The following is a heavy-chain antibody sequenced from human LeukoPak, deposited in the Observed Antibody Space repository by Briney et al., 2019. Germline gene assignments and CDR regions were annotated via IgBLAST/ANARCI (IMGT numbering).Heavy chain of an antibody. Sequence: PSETLSLTCAVYGGSFSGYYWSWIRQPPGKGLKWIGEINHSVSTNYNPSLKSRVTISVDTSKNQFSLKLSSVTAADTAVYYCARSQGQYDFWSGYYHPYFDYWGQGTLVTVSS. CDR2: INHSVST. V-gene: IGHV4-34*01. CDR3: ARSQGQYDFWSGYYHPYFDY. J-gene: IGHJ4*02. D-gene: IGHD3-3*01. CDR1: GGSFSGYY.